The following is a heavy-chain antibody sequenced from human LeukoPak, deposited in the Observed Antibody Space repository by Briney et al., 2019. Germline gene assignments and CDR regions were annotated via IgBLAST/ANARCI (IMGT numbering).Heavy chain of an antibody. J-gene: IGHJ1*01. V-gene: IGHV3-30*19. CDR2: ISYDGSNK. CDR3: ARDSHYYDSSGYYRGYFQH. D-gene: IGHD3-22*01. CDR1: GFTFSSFG. Sequence: SGGSLRLSCAASGFTFSSFGMHWVRQAPGKGLGWVAVISYDGSNKYYADSVKGRFTISRDNSKNTLYLQMNSLRAEDTAVYYCARDSHYYDSSGYYRGYFQHWGQGTLVTVSS.